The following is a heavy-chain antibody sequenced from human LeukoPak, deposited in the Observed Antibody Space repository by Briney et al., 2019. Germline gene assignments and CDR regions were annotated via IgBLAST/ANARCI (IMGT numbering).Heavy chain of an antibody. CDR1: GGSISRSNYY. J-gene: IGHJ3*02. V-gene: IGHV4-39*01. CDR2: IYYSDSGKM. Sequence: SETLSLTCTVSGGSISRSNYYWGWIHQPPGKGLEWIGSIYYSDSGKMYYNPSLKSRVTISADTSKNQFSLKVSSVTAADTAVYYCARRPPALGAFDIWGQGTMVSVSS. CDR3: ARRPPALGAFDI.